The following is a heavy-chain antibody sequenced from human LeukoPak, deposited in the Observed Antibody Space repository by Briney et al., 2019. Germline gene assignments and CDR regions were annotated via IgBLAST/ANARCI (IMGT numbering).Heavy chain of an antibody. V-gene: IGHV3-48*01. CDR3: ARDRLHYGEYEKTLDY. J-gene: IGHJ4*02. Sequence: GGSLRLSCAASGFTFSSYSMTWVRQAPGKGLEWVSYITYSSSTIYYADSVKGRFTISRDNAKNSLYLQMNSLRVDDTAVYYCARDRLHYGEYEKTLDYWGQGTLVTVSS. CDR1: GFTFSSYS. D-gene: IGHD4-17*01. CDR2: ITYSSSTI.